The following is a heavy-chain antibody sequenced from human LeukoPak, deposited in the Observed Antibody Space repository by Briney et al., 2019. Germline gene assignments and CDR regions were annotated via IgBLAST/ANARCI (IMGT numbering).Heavy chain of an antibody. Sequence: PGGSLRLSCAASGFTFSSAWMTWVRQAPGKGLEWIGYIYATGSTNCNPSLKSRVTISVDTSKNQFSLNLRSVTAADTAVYYCARHGSVRSPLGPWGQGTLVTVSS. D-gene: IGHD3-10*01. CDR2: IYATGST. CDR1: GFTFSSAW. V-gene: IGHV4-4*09. CDR3: ARHGSVRSPLGP. J-gene: IGHJ5*02.